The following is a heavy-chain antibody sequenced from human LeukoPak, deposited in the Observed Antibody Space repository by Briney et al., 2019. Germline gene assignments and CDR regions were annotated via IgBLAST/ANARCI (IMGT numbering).Heavy chain of an antibody. Sequence: GASVKVSCKASGYTFTSYDINWVRQATGQGLEWMGWMNPNSGNTGYAQKFQGRVTITRNTSISTAYMELGSLRSEDTAVYYCARGRRTVVTPGYYYYYMDVWGKGTTVTVSS. J-gene: IGHJ6*03. CDR1: GYTFTSYD. V-gene: IGHV1-8*03. CDR2: MNPNSGNT. D-gene: IGHD4-23*01. CDR3: ARGRRTVVTPGYYYYYMDV.